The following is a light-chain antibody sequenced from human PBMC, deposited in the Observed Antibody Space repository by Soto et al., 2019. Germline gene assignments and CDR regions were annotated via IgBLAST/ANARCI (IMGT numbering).Light chain of an antibody. CDR1: QSVSSSH. CDR3: QQYYNWPRP. V-gene: IGKV3D-15*01. Sequence: IVVNKSPGTLSLSPGERATLSCRASQSVSSSHLAWYQHKPGQAPRLLIYAASSRATGSPDRFSGGGSGTEFTLTINSLQAEDRAVYYCQQYYNWPRPLGQGTRLE. J-gene: IGKJ5*01. CDR2: AAS.